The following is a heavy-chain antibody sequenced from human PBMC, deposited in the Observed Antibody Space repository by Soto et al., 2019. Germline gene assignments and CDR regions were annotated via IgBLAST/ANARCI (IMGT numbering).Heavy chain of an antibody. CDR3: ARGVAAAGTDWFDP. D-gene: IGHD6-13*01. V-gene: IGHV1-8*01. CDR1: GYTFTSDD. Sequence: QVQLVQSGAEVKKPGASVKVSCKASGYTFTSDDINWVRQATGQGLEWMGWMNPYSGDTGYAPKFQGRVTMTGDTSISTAYMDLSSLSSEDTAVYYCARGVAAAGTDWFDPWGQGTLVTVSS. J-gene: IGHJ5*02. CDR2: MNPYSGDT.